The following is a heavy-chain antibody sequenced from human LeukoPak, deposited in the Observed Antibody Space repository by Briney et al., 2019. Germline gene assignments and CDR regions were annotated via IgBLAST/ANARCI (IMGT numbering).Heavy chain of an antibody. CDR1: GGTFISYA. J-gene: IGHJ4*02. V-gene: IGHV1-69*05. Sequence: ASVKVSCKASGGTFISYAISWVRQAPGQGLEWMGGIIPIFGTANYAQKFQGRVTITTDESTSAAYMELSSLRSEDTAVYYCARGERGYSYVTHYWGQGTLVTVSS. CDR2: IIPIFGTA. CDR3: ARGERGYSYVTHY. D-gene: IGHD5-18*01.